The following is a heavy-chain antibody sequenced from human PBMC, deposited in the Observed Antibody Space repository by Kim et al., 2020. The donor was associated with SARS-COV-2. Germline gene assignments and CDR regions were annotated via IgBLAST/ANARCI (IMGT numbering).Heavy chain of an antibody. J-gene: IGHJ4*02. D-gene: IGHD3-10*01. CDR2: GT. CDR3: ARAQGSYYDY. V-gene: IGHV1-2*02. Sequence: GTNSAQKFQGRVTMTRDTSISTAYMELSRLRSDDTAVYYCARAQGSYYDYWGQGTLVTVSS.